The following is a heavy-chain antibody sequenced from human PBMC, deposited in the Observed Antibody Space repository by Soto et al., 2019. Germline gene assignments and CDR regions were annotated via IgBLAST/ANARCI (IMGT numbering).Heavy chain of an antibody. CDR2: ISYDGSNK. Sequence: PGGSLRLSCAASGFTFSSYGMHWVRQAPGKGLEWVAVISYDGSNKYYADSVKGRFTISRDNSKNALYLQMNSLRAEDTAVYYCAKDAGGVFDWGQGTLVTVSS. J-gene: IGHJ4*02. CDR1: GFTFSSYG. D-gene: IGHD2-8*02. V-gene: IGHV3-30*18. CDR3: AKDAGGVFD.